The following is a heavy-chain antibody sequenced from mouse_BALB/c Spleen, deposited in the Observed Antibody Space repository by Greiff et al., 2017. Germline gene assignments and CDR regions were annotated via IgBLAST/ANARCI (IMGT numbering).Heavy chain of an antibody. V-gene: IGHV5-17*02. CDR1: GFTFSSFG. J-gene: IGHJ3*01. Sequence: EVQRVESGGGLVQPGGSRKLSCAASGFTFSSFGMHWVRQAPEKGLEWVAYISSGSSTIYYADTVKGRFTISRDNPKNTLFLQMTSLRSEDTAMYYCAREGLAYWGQGTLVTVSA. CDR2: ISSGSSTI. CDR3: AREGLAY.